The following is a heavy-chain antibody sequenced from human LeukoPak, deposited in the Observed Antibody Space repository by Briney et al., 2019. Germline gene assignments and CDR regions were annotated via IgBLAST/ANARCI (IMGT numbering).Heavy chain of an antibody. CDR2: IYPGDSDT. J-gene: IGHJ4*02. D-gene: IGHD3-22*01. Sequence: GESLKISCMGSGYSFTTYWIGWVRHMPGKGLEWMGIIYPGDSDTRYSPSSQGQVTISADKSISTAYLQWSSLKASDTAMYYCARRRSGYYFDYWGQGTLVTVSS. CDR1: GYSFTTYW. CDR3: ARRRSGYYFDY. V-gene: IGHV5-51*01.